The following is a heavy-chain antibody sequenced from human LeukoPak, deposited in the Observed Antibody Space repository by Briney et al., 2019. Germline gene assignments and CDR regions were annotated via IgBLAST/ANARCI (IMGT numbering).Heavy chain of an antibody. D-gene: IGHD6-13*01. CDR1: GFTFTSSA. V-gene: IGHV1-58*02. CDR3: ARDSFKTYSSSWGEIQNAFDI. Sequence: SVKVSCKASGFTFTSSAMQWVRQARGQRLEWIGWIVVGSGNTNYAQKFQERVTITRDMSTSTAYMELSSLRSEDTAVYYCARDSFKTYSSSWGEIQNAFDIWGQGTMVTVSS. CDR2: IVVGSGNT. J-gene: IGHJ3*02.